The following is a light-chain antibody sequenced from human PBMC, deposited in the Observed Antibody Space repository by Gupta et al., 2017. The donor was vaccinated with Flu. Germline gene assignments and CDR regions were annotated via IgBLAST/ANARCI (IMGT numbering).Light chain of an antibody. CDR2: TDN. V-gene: IGLV3-25*01. Sequence: QQEPGKAPTLVIYTDNQRPSGIPGRFSGSRSGTTGSLTISGVQSEDEADYYRPAPDNSLNYKVFGGGTKLTVL. J-gene: IGLJ2*01. CDR3: PAPDNSLNYKV.